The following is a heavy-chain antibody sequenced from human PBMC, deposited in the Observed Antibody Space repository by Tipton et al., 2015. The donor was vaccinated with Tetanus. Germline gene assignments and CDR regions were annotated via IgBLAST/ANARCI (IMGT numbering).Heavy chain of an antibody. V-gene: IGHV4-39*01. D-gene: IGHD4-17*01. J-gene: IGHJ6*03. Sequence: TLSLTCTVSGGSISSMSYYWGWIRQPPGKGLEWIGNIYYGGSAYYNPSLKSRVSISVDTSKNQFSLEVSSVTAADTAGYYCARRLSGDPHYYTDVWGKGTTVTVSS. CDR1: GGSISSMSYY. CDR2: IYYGGSA. CDR3: ARRLSGDPHYYTDV.